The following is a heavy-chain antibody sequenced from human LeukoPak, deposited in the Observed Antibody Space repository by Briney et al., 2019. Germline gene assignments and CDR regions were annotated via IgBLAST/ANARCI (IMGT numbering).Heavy chain of an antibody. Sequence: GASVKVSCKTSGYTFSGYHIHWMRQAPGQGLEWIGWIDPYSGGTHFAEKFQGRVTLTRDTSITTLYMELTNLKSDDTSIYFCARDVVAVVSNWFDPWGQGTLVTVSS. D-gene: IGHD6-19*01. CDR3: ARDVVAVVSNWFDP. CDR2: IDPYSGGT. J-gene: IGHJ5*02. V-gene: IGHV1-2*02. CDR1: GYTFSGYH.